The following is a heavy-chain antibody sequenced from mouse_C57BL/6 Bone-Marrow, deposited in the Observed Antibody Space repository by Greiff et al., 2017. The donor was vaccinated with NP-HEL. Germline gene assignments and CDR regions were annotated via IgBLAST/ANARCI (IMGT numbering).Heavy chain of an antibody. CDR1: GYSITSGYY. CDR3: ARGGDDYAGGFAY. Sequence: ESGPGLVKPSQSLSLTCSVTGYSITSGYYWNWIRQFPGNKLEWMGYISYDGSNNYNPSLKNRISITRDTSKNQFFLKLNSVTTEDTATYYCARGGDDYAGGFAYWGQGALVTLSA. D-gene: IGHD2-4*01. CDR2: ISYDGSN. J-gene: IGHJ3*01. V-gene: IGHV3-6*01.